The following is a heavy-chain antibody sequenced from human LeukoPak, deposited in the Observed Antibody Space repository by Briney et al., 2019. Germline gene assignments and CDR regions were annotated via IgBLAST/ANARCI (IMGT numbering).Heavy chain of an antibody. V-gene: IGHV4-4*07. J-gene: IGHJ6*03. CDR1: GGSISSYY. CDR2: IYTSGST. D-gene: IGHD2-2*01. CDR3: ARDLEAIVVVPAAYYYYYMDV. Sequence: SETLSLTCTVSGGSISSYYWSWIRQPAGKGLEWIGRIYTSGSTNYNPSLKSRVTMSVDTSKNQFSLKLSSVTAADTAVSYCARDLEAIVVVPAAYYYYYMDVWGKGTTVTVSS.